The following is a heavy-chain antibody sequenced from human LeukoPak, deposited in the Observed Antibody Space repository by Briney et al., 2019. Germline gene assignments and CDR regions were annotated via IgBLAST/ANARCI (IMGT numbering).Heavy chain of an antibody. Sequence: GGSLRLSCTGSGFTFGDYTMTWVRQAPGKGLEWVGFIRSQIYGGTPEYAASVKGRFTISRDDSEGVAYLQVNSLKTEDTAVYYCTRDQTPYYWGQGTLVTVSS. J-gene: IGHJ4*02. CDR3: TRDQTPYY. CDR2: IRSQIYGGTP. V-gene: IGHV3-49*04. CDR1: GFTFGDYT.